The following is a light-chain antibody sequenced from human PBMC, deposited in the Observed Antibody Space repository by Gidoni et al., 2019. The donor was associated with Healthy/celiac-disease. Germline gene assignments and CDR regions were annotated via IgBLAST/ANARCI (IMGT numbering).Light chain of an antibody. J-gene: IGLJ3*02. CDR3: QSYDSSLSWV. CDR1: SSNMVAGYD. CDR2: ANS. V-gene: IGLV1-40*01. Sequence: QSVLTQPPSVSGAPGQRVTISCTGSSSNMVAGYDVHWYQQLPGTAPKLLINANSNRPSGVPDRFSGSKSGTSASLAITGLQAEDEADYYCQSYDSSLSWVFGGGTKLTVL.